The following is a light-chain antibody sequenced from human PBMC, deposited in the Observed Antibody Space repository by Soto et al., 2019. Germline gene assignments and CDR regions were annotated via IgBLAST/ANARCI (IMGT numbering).Light chain of an antibody. V-gene: IGLV1-40*01. J-gene: IGLJ3*02. Sequence: QSLLTQPPSVSGAPGQRVTISCTGSRSNIGAGYDVHWYQQLPGTAPKLLIYRNNNRPSGVPDRFSGSKSGTSASLAITGLQGEDEADYYCHSYDSSLGGSVFGGGTKLTFL. CDR3: HSYDSSLGGSV. CDR1: RSNIGAGYD. CDR2: RNN.